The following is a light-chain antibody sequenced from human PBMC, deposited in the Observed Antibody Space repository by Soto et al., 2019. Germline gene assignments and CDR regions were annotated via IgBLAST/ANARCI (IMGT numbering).Light chain of an antibody. CDR2: GAS. V-gene: IGKV3D-20*02. CDR1: QSVSSSS. Sequence: EIVMTQSPGTLSLSPGERATLSCGASQSVSSSSLAWYQQKPGQAPRLLIYGASHRASGIPARLSGSGSATDFTLPISSLQTEDAAPYYCQQRSNWPTITFGQGTRLEIK. CDR3: QQRSNWPTIT. J-gene: IGKJ5*01.